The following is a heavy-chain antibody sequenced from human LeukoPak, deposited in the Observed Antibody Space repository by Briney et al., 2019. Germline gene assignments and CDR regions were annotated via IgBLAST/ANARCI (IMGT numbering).Heavy chain of an antibody. Sequence: PSETLSLTCTVSGGSISTSNYYWGWIRQPPGKGLEWIGYIYYSGSTNYNPSLKSRVTISVDTSKNQFSLKLSSVTAADTAVYYCARDVSSSWYRRKPAYYYYMDVWGKGTTVTVSS. J-gene: IGHJ6*03. D-gene: IGHD6-13*01. CDR3: ARDVSSSWYRRKPAYYYYMDV. V-gene: IGHV4-61*01. CDR2: IYYSGST. CDR1: GGSISTSNYY.